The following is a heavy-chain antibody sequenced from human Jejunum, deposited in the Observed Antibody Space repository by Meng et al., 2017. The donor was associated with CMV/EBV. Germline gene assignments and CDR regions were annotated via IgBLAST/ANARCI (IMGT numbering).Heavy chain of an antibody. Sequence: CAASGFTLSSYYMYWVRQAPGQGLEWVSRINSDGTITYYADSVKGRFTISRDNAKNTLYLHMNSLRAEDTATYYCARGGYDFWTDYLHYWGQGTLVTVSS. CDR1: GFTLSSYY. CDR2: INSDGTIT. V-gene: IGHV3-74*01. CDR3: ARGGYDFWTDYLHY. D-gene: IGHD3/OR15-3a*01. J-gene: IGHJ4*02.